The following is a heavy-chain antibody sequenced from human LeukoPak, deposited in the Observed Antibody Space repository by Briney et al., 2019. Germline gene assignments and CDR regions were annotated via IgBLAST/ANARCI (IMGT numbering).Heavy chain of an antibody. CDR1: GFTFSRYW. Sequence: GGSLRLSCADSGFTFSRYWMSWVRQAPGKGLEWVANIMEDGSEQYYVDSVKGRFTISRDNAKNSLYLEMSSLRAEDTAVYYCARADLDTGTWGFDYWGQGTLVTVSS. CDR2: IMEDGSEQ. V-gene: IGHV3-7*01. J-gene: IGHJ4*02. D-gene: IGHD5-18*01. CDR3: ARADLDTGTWGFDY.